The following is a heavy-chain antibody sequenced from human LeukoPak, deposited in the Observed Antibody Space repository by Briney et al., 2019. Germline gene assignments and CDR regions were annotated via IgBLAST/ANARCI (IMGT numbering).Heavy chain of an antibody. CDR1: GFTFSSYS. V-gene: IGHV3-21*01. CDR2: ISSSSYI. D-gene: IGHD3-3*01. Sequence: GGSLRLSCAASGFTFSSYSMNWVRQAPGKGLEWVSSISSSSYIYYADSVKGRFTISRDNAKNSLYLQMNSLRAEDTAVYYCARDVPRIFGVVISNFDYWGQGTLVTVSS. J-gene: IGHJ4*02. CDR3: ARDVPRIFGVVISNFDY.